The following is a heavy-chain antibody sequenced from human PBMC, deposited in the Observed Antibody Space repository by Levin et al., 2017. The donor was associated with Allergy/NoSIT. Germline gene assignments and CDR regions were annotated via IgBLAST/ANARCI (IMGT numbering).Heavy chain of an antibody. V-gene: IGHV3-7*01. D-gene: IGHD2-15*01. Sequence: GGSLRLSCAASGFIFSDYWMTWVRQTPGKGLEWVANIKEGGSEGFYVDSVKGRFTVSRDKAGKSVFLQMNSLRAEDTAVYYCASLGSVVTSNGALDYWGQGALVTVSA. CDR1: GFIFSDYW. CDR3: ASLGSVVTSNGALDY. CDR2: IKEGGSEG. J-gene: IGHJ4*02.